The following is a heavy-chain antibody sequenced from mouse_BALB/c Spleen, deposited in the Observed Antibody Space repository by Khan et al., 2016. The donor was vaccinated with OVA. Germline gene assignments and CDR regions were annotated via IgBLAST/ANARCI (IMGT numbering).Heavy chain of an antibody. V-gene: IGHV5-4*02. J-gene: IGHJ3*01. CDR1: GFTFSDYY. CDR3: ARDDGYYLYFAY. D-gene: IGHD2-3*01. Sequence: EVELVESGGGLVKPGGSLKLSCAASGFTFSDYYMYWVRQTPEKRLEWVATISDGGSYTYYPDSVKGRFTISRDNAKNNLYLQMSSLKSEDTDMYYCARDDGYYLYFAYWGQGTLVTVSA. CDR2: ISDGGSYT.